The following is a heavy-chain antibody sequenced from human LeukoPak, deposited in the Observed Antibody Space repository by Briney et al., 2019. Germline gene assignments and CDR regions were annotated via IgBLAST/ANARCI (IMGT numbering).Heavy chain of an antibody. CDR1: GPSITSSNW. CDR2: IYHSGNT. D-gene: IGHD3-22*01. Sequence: SGTLSLTCAVSGPSITSSNWWHWVRRPPGQGLEWVGGIYHSGNTNYNPSLKSRLTMSVDKSKNQFFLNLTSVTAADTAIYYCARVPPTMIFFDSWGQGTLDTVSS. J-gene: IGHJ4*02. V-gene: IGHV4-4*02. CDR3: ARVPPTMIFFDS.